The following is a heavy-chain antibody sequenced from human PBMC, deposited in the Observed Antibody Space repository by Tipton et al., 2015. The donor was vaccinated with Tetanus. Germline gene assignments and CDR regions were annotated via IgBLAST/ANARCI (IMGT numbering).Heavy chain of an antibody. V-gene: IGHV4-4*02. Sequence: SLRLSCAVSGGSIDSINWWSWVRQPPGQGLEWIGETSDSGYTNYNPSLKSRVTISVDKSKDQFSLKLNSVTAADTAVYYCARDPQFCTGSTCHSFDFWGQGTLVTVSS. CDR2: TSDSGYT. CDR1: GGSIDSINW. CDR3: ARDPQFCTGSTCHSFDF. J-gene: IGHJ4*02. D-gene: IGHD2-8*02.